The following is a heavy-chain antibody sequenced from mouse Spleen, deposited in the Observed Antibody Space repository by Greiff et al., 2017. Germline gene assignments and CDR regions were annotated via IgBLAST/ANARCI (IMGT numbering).Heavy chain of an antibody. CDR3: ARGGIVVEEYYFDY. V-gene: IGHV1-55*01. CDR2: IYPGSGST. J-gene: IGHJ3*01. Sequence: QVQLQQPGAELVKPGASVKMSCKASGYTFTSYWITWVKQRPGQGLEWIGDIYPGSGSTNYNEKFKSKATLTVDTSSSTAYMQLSSLTSEDSAVYYCARGGIVVEEYYFDYWGQGTLVTVSA. CDR1: GYTFTSYW. D-gene: IGHD1-1*01.